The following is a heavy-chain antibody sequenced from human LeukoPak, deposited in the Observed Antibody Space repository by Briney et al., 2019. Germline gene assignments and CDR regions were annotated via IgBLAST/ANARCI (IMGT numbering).Heavy chain of an antibody. CDR2: IYTSGST. V-gene: IGHV4-4*07. CDR3: ARGAAVRGVIPSYWYFDL. Sequence: SETLSLTCTVSGGSISSYYWSWIRQPAGKGLEWIGRIYTSGSTNYNPSLKSRVTISVDTSKNQFSLKLSSVTAADTAVYYCARGAAVRGVIPSYWYFDLWGRGTLVTVSS. D-gene: IGHD3-10*01. CDR1: GGSISSYY. J-gene: IGHJ2*01.